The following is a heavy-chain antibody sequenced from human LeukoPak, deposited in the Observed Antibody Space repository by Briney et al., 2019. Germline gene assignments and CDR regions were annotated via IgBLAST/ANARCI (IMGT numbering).Heavy chain of an antibody. D-gene: IGHD3-10*01. CDR2: IYYSGST. CDR3: ARGFYNSGTYSGYFQH. Sequence: SETLSLTCAVSGGSINDYYWSWLRQSSGKGLEWIGYIYYSGSTNYNPSLKSRVTISIDTSKTRFSLSLSSVTAADTAVYYCARGFYNSGTYSGYFQHWGQGTLVTVSS. V-gene: IGHV4-59*01. J-gene: IGHJ1*01. CDR1: GGSINDYY.